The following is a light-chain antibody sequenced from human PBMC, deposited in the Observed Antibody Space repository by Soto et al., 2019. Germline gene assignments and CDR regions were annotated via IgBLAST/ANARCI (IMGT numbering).Light chain of an antibody. V-gene: IGLV1-40*01. CDR1: SSNIGAGYD. Sequence: QSVLTQPPSVSGAPGQRVTISCTGSSSNIGAGYDVYWYQQLPGRAPKLLIYGNSKGPSGVPDRFSDSKSGTSASLAITGLQAEDEADYYCQSYDNSLSGSRIFGGGTKLTVL. CDR3: QSYDNSLSGSRI. CDR2: GNS. J-gene: IGLJ2*01.